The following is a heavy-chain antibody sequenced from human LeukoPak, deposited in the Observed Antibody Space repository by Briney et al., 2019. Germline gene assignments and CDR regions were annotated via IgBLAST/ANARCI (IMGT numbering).Heavy chain of an antibody. Sequence: GGSLRLPCAASGFTFSSYGMHWVRQAPGKGLEWVAFIRYDGSNKYYADSVKGRFTISRDNSKNTLYLQMNSLRAEDTAVYYCAKRGGLQYYYMDVWGKGTTVTVSS. CDR3: AKRGGLQYYYMDV. CDR1: GFTFSSYG. J-gene: IGHJ6*03. CDR2: IRYDGSNK. V-gene: IGHV3-30*02. D-gene: IGHD3-10*01.